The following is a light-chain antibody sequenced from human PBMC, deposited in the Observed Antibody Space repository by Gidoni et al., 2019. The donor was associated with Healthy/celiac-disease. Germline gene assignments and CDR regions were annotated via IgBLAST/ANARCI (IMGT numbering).Light chain of an antibody. CDR3: QQRSNWPQRS. J-gene: IGKJ2*04. Sequence: EIVLTLSPATLSLSPGERATLSCRASQSLRSYLAWYQHKPGQAPRLLIYDASNRATGNPARFSGSLAGTDFTLTISSLEPEEFAVYYCQQRSNWPQRSFGQGTKLEIK. CDR1: QSLRSY. V-gene: IGKV3-11*01. CDR2: DAS.